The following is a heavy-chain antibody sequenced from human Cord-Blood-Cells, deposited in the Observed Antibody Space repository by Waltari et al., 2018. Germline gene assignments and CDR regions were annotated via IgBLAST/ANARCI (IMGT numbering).Heavy chain of an antibody. Sequence: QVQLQQWGAGLLKPSETLSLTCAVYGGSFSGYYWSWFRQPPGKGLEWIGEINHSGSTNYNPSLKSRVTISVDTSKNQFSLKLSSVTAADTAVYYCARGGQTGKDFDYWGQGTLVTVSS. CDR3: ARGGQTGKDFDY. V-gene: IGHV4-34*01. CDR1: GGSFSGYY. CDR2: INHSGST. D-gene: IGHD7-27*01. J-gene: IGHJ4*02.